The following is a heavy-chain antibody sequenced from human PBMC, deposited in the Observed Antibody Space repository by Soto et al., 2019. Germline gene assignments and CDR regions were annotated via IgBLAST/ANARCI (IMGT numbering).Heavy chain of an antibody. CDR2: ISSSSSYI. Sequence: GGSLRLSCAASGFTFSSYSMNGVRQAPGKGLEWVSSISSSSSYIYYAASVKGRLTIYRDNAKNSLYLQMNSLRAEDTAVYYSARDWPDTSPSCGQ. V-gene: IGHV3-21*01. D-gene: IGHD2-2*01. CDR1: GFTFSSYS. CDR3: ARDWPDTSPS. J-gene: IGHJ5*02.